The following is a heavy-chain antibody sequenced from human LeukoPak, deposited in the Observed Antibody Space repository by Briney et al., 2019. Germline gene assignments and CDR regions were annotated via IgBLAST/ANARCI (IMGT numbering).Heavy chain of an antibody. Sequence: SETLSLTCAVSGYSISSGYYWGWIRQPPGKGLEWIGSVYHSGSTYYNPSLKSRVTIPVDTSKNQFSLKLSSVTAADTAVYYCARHEYSGSYYGLSWFDPWGQGTLATVSS. CDR3: ARHEYSGSYYGLSWFDP. CDR1: GYSISSGYY. CDR2: VYHSGST. J-gene: IGHJ5*02. V-gene: IGHV4-38-2*01. D-gene: IGHD1-26*01.